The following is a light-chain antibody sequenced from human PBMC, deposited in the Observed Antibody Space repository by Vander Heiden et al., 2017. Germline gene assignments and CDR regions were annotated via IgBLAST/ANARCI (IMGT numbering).Light chain of an antibody. V-gene: IGKV1-17*01. CDR1: QDIRID. J-gene: IGKJ1*01. Sequence: DIQMTQSPSSLSASVGDRVTITCRAGQDIRIDLAWYQQKPGKAPKRLIYGASSLQSGVPSRFSGSGSGTEFTLTISSLQPVDFATYYCLQHNTYPVTFGQGTKVESK. CDR3: LQHNTYPVT. CDR2: GAS.